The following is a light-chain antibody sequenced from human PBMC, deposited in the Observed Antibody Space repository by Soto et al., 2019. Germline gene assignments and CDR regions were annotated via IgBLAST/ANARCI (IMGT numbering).Light chain of an antibody. CDR3: YSSTSSSAYV. Sequence: QSALTQPPSVSGAPGQSVTISCSGSSRNVGSDNRVSWYQQAPGTAPKLMIYEDSNRPSGVPDRFSGSKSGTTASLTISGHQPEDEADYCWYSSTSSSAYVFGAGTKLTVL. J-gene: IGLJ1*01. CDR2: EDS. CDR1: SRNVGSDNR. V-gene: IGLV2-18*02.